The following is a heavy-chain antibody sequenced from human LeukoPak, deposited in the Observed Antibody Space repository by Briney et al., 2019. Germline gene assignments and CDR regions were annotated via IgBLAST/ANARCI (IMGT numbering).Heavy chain of an antibody. CDR2: IHTSGTT. J-gene: IGHJ4*02. D-gene: IGHD6-19*01. CDR3: ATEQVSGSAWGFDY. Sequence: SETLSLTCTVSGGSISSYYWSWIRQPAGKGLEWLGRIHTSGTTTYSPSLQSRLTMSVDTSKKQISLRLSSVTAADTAVYYCATEQVSGSAWGFDYWGQGSLVTVSS. V-gene: IGHV4-4*07. CDR1: GGSISSYY.